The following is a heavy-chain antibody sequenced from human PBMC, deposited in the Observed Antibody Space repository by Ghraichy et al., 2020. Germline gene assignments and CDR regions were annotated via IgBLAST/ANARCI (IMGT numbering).Heavy chain of an antibody. CDR3: VRDDGDY. CDR1: GIPFSNYW. Sequence: GGSLRLSCAVSGIPFSNYWMKWVRQTPGKGLEWVATITPDGTNKYYVDSVKGRFTISRDNAENSLHLQMSSLRAEDTAVYYCVRDDGDYWGQGTLVTVSS. V-gene: IGHV3-7*03. CDR2: ITPDGTNK. J-gene: IGHJ4*02.